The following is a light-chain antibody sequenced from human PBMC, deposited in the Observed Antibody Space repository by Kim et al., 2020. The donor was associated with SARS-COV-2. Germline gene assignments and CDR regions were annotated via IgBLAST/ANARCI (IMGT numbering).Light chain of an antibody. CDR1: TSNVAVNN. CDR2: KNN. CDR3: AGWDDRLSGPV. V-gene: IGLV1-47*01. J-gene: IGLJ3*02. Sequence: GQRVNISCSGSTSNVAVNNVYWYQQLPGTAPRLLIYKNNQRPSRVPDRFSASKSGTSASLAISGLRSEDEADYYCAGWDDRLSGPVFGGGTKLTVL.